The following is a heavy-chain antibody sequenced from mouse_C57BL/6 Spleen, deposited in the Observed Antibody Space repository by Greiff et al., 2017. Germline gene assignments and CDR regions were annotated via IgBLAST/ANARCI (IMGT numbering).Heavy chain of an antibody. Sequence: QVQLQQPGAELVRPGSSVKLSCKASGYTFTSYWMPWVKQRPIQGLEWIGNIDPSDSETHYNQKFKDKATLTVDKSSSTAYMQLSSLTSEDSAVYYCAREGNYDGYPFAYWGQGTLVTVSA. CDR1: GYTFTSYW. V-gene: IGHV1-52*01. CDR3: AREGNYDGYPFAY. J-gene: IGHJ3*01. D-gene: IGHD2-3*01. CDR2: IDPSDSET.